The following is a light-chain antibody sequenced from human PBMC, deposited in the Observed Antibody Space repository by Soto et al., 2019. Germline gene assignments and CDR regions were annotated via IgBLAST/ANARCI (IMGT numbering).Light chain of an antibody. V-gene: IGKV3-15*01. CDR2: GAS. J-gene: IGKJ5*01. CDR1: QSDRSN. Sequence: EIMMTQSPATLSVSPGERATLSCRASQSDRSNLAWYQQKPGQAPRLLIYGASTRATGIPARFSGSGSGTEFTLTISSLQSEDFAVYYCQQYNNWPSVTFGQGTRLEIK. CDR3: QQYNNWPSVT.